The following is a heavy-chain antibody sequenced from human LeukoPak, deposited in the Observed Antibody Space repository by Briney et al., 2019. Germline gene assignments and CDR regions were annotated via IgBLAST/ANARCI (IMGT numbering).Heavy chain of an antibody. CDR3: ARDGRGSSSWYFYYYYYMDV. J-gene: IGHJ6*03. Sequence: ASVKDSCKASGYTFTGYYMHWVRQAPGQGLEWMGWINPNSGGTNYAQKFQGRVTMTRDTSISTAYMELSRLRSDDTAVYYCARDGRGSSSWYFYYYYYMDVWGKGTTVTVSS. CDR2: INPNSGGT. D-gene: IGHD6-13*01. V-gene: IGHV1-2*02. CDR1: GYTFTGYY.